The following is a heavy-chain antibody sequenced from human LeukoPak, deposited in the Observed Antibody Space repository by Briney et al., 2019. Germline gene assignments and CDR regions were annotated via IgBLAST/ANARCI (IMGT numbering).Heavy chain of an antibody. CDR3: ARHLLGGYGDYLAVFDY. D-gene: IGHD4-17*01. Sequence: TSETLSLTCTVSGGSISSYYWSWIRQPPGKGLEWIGYIYYSGSTNYNPSLKSRVTISVDTSKNQFSLKLSSVTAADTAVYYCARHLLGGYGDYLAVFDYWGQGTLVTVSS. V-gene: IGHV4-59*08. J-gene: IGHJ4*02. CDR2: IYYSGST. CDR1: GGSISSYY.